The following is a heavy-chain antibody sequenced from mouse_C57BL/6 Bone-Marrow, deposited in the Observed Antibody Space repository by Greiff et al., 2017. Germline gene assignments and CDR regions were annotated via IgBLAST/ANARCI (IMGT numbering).Heavy chain of an antibody. J-gene: IGHJ4*01. D-gene: IGHD2-4*01. CDR3: ARPIYYDYDEGGYYAMGD. CDR1: GYTFTSYW. CDR2: IDPNSGGT. Sequence: QVQLQQPGAELVKPGASVKLSCKASGYTFTSYWMHWVKQRPGRGLEWIGRIDPNSGGTKYNEKFKSKATLTVDKPSSTAYMQLSSLTSEDSAVYYCARPIYYDYDEGGYYAMGDWGQGTSVTVAS. V-gene: IGHV1-72*01.